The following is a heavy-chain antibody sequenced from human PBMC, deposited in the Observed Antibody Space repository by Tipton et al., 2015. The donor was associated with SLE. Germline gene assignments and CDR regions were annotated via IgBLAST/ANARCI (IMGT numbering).Heavy chain of an antibody. CDR1: GGSFSGYY. J-gene: IGHJ4*02. CDR3: ARTGIAAAVDY. V-gene: IGHV4-34*01. D-gene: IGHD6-13*01. CDR2: INHSGST. Sequence: TLSLTCAVYGGSFSGYYWSWIRQPPGKGLEWIGEINHSGSTNYNPSLKSRVTISVDTSKNQFSLKLSSVTAADTAVYYCARTGIAAAVDYWGQGTLVTVSS.